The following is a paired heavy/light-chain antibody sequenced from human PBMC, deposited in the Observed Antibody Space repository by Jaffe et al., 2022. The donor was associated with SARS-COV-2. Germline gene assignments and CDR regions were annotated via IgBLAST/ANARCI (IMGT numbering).Light chain of an antibody. Sequence: DVVMTQSPLSLPVTLGQPASISCRSSQSLVYSDGNTYLNWFQQRPGQSPRRLIYKVSNRDSGVPDRFSGSGSGTDFTLKISRVEAEDVGVYYCMQGTHWLTFGGGTKVEIK. CDR3: MQGTHWLT. J-gene: IGKJ4*01. V-gene: IGKV2-30*01. CDR1: QSLVYSDGNTY. CDR2: KVS.
Heavy chain of an antibody. CDR1: GFTFSSYW. J-gene: IGHJ6*02. Sequence: EVQLVESGGGLVQPGGSLRLSCAASGFTFSSYWMSWVRQAPGKGLEWVANIKQDGSEKYYVDSVKGRFTISRDDAKNSLYLQMNSLRAEDTAVYYCARGHCSSTSCYTNHPGYYYGMDVWGQGTTVTVSS. V-gene: IGHV3-7*03. CDR2: IKQDGSEK. D-gene: IGHD2-2*02. CDR3: ARGHCSSTSCYTNHPGYYYGMDV.